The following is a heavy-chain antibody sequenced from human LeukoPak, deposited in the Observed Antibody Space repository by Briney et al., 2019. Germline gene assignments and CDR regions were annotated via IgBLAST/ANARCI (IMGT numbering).Heavy chain of an antibody. CDR2: TYYRSKWYN. D-gene: IGHD1-26*01. J-gene: IGHJ4*02. Sequence: SQTLSLTCDISGHSFTTYSADWNWIGQSPSRGLEWLGRTYYRSKWYNDYAVSVKSQIIINPDTSKNQFSLQLNSVTPEDTAVYNCARGRYYLQYWGQGTLVTVSS. V-gene: IGHV6-1*01. CDR3: ARGRYYLQY. CDR1: GHSFTTYSAD.